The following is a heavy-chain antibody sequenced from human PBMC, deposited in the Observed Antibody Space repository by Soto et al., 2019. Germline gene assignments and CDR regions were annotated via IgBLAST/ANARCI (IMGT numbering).Heavy chain of an antibody. V-gene: IGHV4-59*01. CDR3: ARAEGSTWGGNWFDP. D-gene: IGHD2-2*01. CDR2: IYYSGST. J-gene: IGHJ5*02. Sequence: SETLSLTCTVSGGSISRYYWSWIRQPPGKGLECIGYIYYSGSTNYNPSLKSRVTISVDTSKNQFSLKLSSVTAADTAVYYCARAEGSTWGGNWFDPGGQGTLVTVSS. CDR1: GGSISRYY.